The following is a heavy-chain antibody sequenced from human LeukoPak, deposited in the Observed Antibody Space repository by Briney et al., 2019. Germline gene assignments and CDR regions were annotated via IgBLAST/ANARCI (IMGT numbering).Heavy chain of an antibody. CDR1: GGTFSSYA. CDR3: ARGRGIAAAGYYYYYYMDV. V-gene: IGHV1-69*13. J-gene: IGHJ6*03. Sequence: SVKVSCKASGGTFSSYAISWVRQAPGQGLEWMGGIIPIFGTANYAQKFQGRVTITADESTSTAYMELSSLRSEDTAVYYCARGRGIAAAGYYYYYYMDVWGKGTTVTISS. D-gene: IGHD6-13*01. CDR2: IIPIFGTA.